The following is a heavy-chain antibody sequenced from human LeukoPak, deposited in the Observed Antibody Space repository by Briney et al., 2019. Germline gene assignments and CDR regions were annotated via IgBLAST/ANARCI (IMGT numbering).Heavy chain of an antibody. V-gene: IGHV5-51*01. CDR2: IYPDDSDT. J-gene: IGHJ5*02. CDR1: GYKFSNYW. Sequence: KPGESLKISCKGSGYKFSNYWIGWVRQMPGGGLEGMGTIYPDDSDTRYSPSFRGQVTMSADRSINTAYLQWRSLKASDSAMYYCARHEDPISSWYESWGQGTLVTVSS. D-gene: IGHD6-13*01. CDR3: ARHEDPISSWYES.